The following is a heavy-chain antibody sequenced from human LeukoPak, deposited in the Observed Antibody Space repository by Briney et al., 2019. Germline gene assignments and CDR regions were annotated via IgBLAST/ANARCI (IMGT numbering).Heavy chain of an antibody. CDR2: ISYDGSNK. CDR3: AKGLVGAPAYFQH. CDR1: GFTFSSYG. D-gene: IGHD1-26*01. J-gene: IGHJ1*01. V-gene: IGHV3-30*18. Sequence: GGSLRLSCAASGFTFSSYGMHWVRQAPGKGLEWVAVISYDGSNKYYADSVKGRFTISRDNSKNTLYLQMNSLRAEDTAVYYCAKGLVGAPAYFQHWGQGTLVTVSS.